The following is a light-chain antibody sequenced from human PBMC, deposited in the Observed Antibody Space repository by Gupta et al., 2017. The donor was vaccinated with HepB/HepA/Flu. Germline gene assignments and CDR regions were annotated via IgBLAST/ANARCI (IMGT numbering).Light chain of an antibody. CDR3: QQYDNCPWT. CDR2: GAS. Sequence: ETVMTQSPATLSVSPGERATLSCRASQSVSSNLAWYQQKPGQAPRLLIYGASTRATGIPAWFSGSGSGTEFTLTISSLQSEDFAVYYCQQYDNCPWTFGEGTKVEIK. J-gene: IGKJ1*01. V-gene: IGKV3-15*01. CDR1: QSVSSN.